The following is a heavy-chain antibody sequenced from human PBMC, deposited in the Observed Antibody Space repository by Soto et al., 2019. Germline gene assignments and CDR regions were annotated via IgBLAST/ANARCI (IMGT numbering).Heavy chain of an antibody. D-gene: IGHD2-2*01. V-gene: IGHV5-10-1*01. CDR2: IDPSDSYT. J-gene: IGHJ6*02. CDR1: GYTCASYC. CDR3: ARLLYCSSTSCFTTSYYYYGMDV. Sequence: XDSLKISCKCSGYTCASYCISLVLKMHGKGLEWMGRIDPSDSYTNYSPSFQGHVTISADKSISTAYLQWSSLKASDTAMYYCARLLYCSSTSCFTTSYYYYGMDVWGQGTTVTVSS.